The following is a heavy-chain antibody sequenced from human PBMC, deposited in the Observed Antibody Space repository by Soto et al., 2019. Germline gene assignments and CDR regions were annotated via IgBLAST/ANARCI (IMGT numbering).Heavy chain of an antibody. CDR3: ARGRGSVIGA. Sequence: EVELVESGGALVQPGGSLRVTCAASGFTFSNHWMNWVRQAPGKGLEWVAIIKGDGSQKHYVGSGEGRFTISRDNAKNSLALQMSSLRVEDTAVYYCARGRGSVIGAWGKGTMVTVSS. J-gene: IGHJ4*02. CDR1: GFTFSNHW. V-gene: IGHV3-7*05. CDR2: IKGDGSQK. D-gene: IGHD2-21*01.